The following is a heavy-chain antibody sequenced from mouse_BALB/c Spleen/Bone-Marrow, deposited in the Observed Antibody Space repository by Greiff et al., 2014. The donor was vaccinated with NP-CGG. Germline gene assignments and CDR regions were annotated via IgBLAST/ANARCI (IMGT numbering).Heavy chain of an antibody. V-gene: IGHV1-67*01. Sequence: QVQLQQSGPELARPGESVKISCKGSGYTFTDYAMHWVKQSHAKSLEWIGVITTYSANAKYNQKFKGKATMTVDKSSSTAYLELARLTSEDSDIYYCARDGTGPFPYWGQGTLVTVSA. CDR2: ITTYSANA. CDR3: ARDGTGPFPY. J-gene: IGHJ3*01. D-gene: IGHD3-3*01. CDR1: GYTFTDYA.